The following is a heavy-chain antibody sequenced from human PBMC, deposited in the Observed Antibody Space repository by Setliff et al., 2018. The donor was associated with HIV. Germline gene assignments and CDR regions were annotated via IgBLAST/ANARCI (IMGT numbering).Heavy chain of an antibody. CDR2: IYYTGFA. CDR1: GDSISSGSYF. J-gene: IGHJ4*02. V-gene: IGHV4-39*02. Sequence: SETLSLTCSVSGDSISSGSYFWGCIRQTPGKGLEWIGNIYYTGFAYYNPSLKSRVTISLDTSKTHFFLNLTSVTDADTAVYFCTREGRGDPAMATTRIDYWGQGKLVTVSS. D-gene: IGHD1-1*01. CDR3: TREGRGDPAMATTRIDY.